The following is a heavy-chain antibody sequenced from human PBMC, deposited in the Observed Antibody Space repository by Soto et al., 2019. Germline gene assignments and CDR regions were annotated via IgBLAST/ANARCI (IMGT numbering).Heavy chain of an antibody. D-gene: IGHD5-18*01. J-gene: IGHJ4*02. Sequence: EVQLLESGGDLVQPGGSLRLSCAASGFSFSTSSMAWVRQPPGKGLEWVSAISPSASYTLYADSVKCRFTIFRDNSKNTLFLQMTSLRAEDTAVYYCAKGGYTFAYEWGQGTLVTVSS. CDR2: ISPSASYT. CDR1: GFSFSTSS. CDR3: AKGGYTFAYE. V-gene: IGHV3-23*01.